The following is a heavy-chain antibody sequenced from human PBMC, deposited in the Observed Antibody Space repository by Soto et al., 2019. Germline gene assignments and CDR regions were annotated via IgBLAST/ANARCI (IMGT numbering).Heavy chain of an antibody. J-gene: IGHJ4*02. Sequence: GGSLRLSCAASGFTFSSYNMNWVRQTPGKGLEWVSYISSGGSTISYADPVNGRFTVSRDNAKNSLYLQMNSLRDEDTAVYYCASSSGWLVDYWGQGTLVTVSS. V-gene: IGHV3-48*02. CDR1: GFTFSSYN. CDR3: ASSSGWLVDY. CDR2: ISSGGSTI. D-gene: IGHD6-19*01.